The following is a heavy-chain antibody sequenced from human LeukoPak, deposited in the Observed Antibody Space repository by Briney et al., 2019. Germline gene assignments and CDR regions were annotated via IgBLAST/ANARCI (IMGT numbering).Heavy chain of an antibody. CDR3: ARSDILTGYYYFDY. V-gene: IGHV1-2*02. J-gene: IGHJ4*02. CDR2: INPNSGGT. D-gene: IGHD3-9*01. Sequence: ASVKVSCKAPGYTFTGYYMHWVRQAPGQGLEWMGWINPNSGGTNYAQKFQGRVTMTRDTSISTAYMELSRLRSDDTAVYYCARSDILTGYYYFDYWGQGTLVTVSS. CDR1: GYTFTGYY.